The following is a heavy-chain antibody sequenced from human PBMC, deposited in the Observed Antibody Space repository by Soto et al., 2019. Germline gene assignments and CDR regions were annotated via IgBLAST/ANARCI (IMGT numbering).Heavy chain of an antibody. D-gene: IGHD5-12*01. CDR2: IYHSGST. CDR3: ARGSKGRDGYNSGLRDAFDI. V-gene: IGHV4-30-2*01. J-gene: IGHJ3*02. CDR1: GGSISSGGYS. Sequence: SETLSLTCAVSGGSISSGGYSWSWIRQPPGKGLEWIGYIYHSGSTYYNPSLKSRVTISVDRSKNQFSLKLSSVTAADTAVYYCARGSKGRDGYNSGLRDAFDIWGQGTMVTVSS.